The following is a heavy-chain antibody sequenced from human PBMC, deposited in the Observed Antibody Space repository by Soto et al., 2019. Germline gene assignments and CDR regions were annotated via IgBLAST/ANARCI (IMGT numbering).Heavy chain of an antibody. CDR3: ARDPGHIAVAGRRIDY. CDR2: ISAYNGNT. J-gene: IGHJ4*02. D-gene: IGHD6-19*01. CDR1: GYTFTSYG. V-gene: IGHV1-18*01. Sequence: ASVKVSCKASGYTFTSYGISWVRQAPGQGLEWMGWISAYNGNTKYSQKFQGRVTITRDTSASTAYMELSSLRSEDTAVYYCARDPGHIAVAGRRIDYWGQGTLVTVSS.